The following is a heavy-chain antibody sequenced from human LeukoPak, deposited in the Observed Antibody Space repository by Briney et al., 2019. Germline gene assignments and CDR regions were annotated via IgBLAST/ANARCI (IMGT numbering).Heavy chain of an antibody. J-gene: IGHJ4*02. V-gene: IGHV4-39*07. CDR2: IYYSGST. Sequence: SETLSLTCTVSGGSISSSSYYWDWIRQPPGKGLEWIGSIYYSGSTYYNPSLKSRVTISVDTSKNQFSLKLSSVTAADTAVYYCARRDDSAFDYWGQGTLVTVSS. D-gene: IGHD2-15*01. CDR1: GGSISSSSYY. CDR3: ARRDDSAFDY.